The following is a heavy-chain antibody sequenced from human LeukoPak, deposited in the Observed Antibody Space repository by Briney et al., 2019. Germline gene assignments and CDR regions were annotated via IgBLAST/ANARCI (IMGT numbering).Heavy chain of an antibody. J-gene: IGHJ4*02. CDR1: GFTFSSHG. CDR2: IGGSGGFIT. Sequence: GGSLRLSCAASGFTFSSHGMNWVRQAPGKGLEWVSGIGGSGGFITYYADSVKGRFTVSRDNSKNTLYMQMNSLRADATAIYYCARDLGWLHYADWGQGTLVTVSS. D-gene: IGHD5-12*01. V-gene: IGHV3-23*01. CDR3: ARDLGWLHYAD.